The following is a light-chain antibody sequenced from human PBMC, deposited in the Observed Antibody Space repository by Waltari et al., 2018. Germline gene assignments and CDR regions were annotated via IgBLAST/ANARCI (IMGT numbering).Light chain of an antibody. CDR2: SSS. CDR3: QQTNSAWT. V-gene: IGKV1-12*01. CDR1: QDISCW. Sequence: DVQMTQSPSSVSASVGDTVTITCRASQDISCWLAWYQQKPVTAPKLLIYSSSRLQSGVSSRFRGSGSGTDFTLTISGLQPEDVATYYCQQTNSAWTFGQGTKVDVK. J-gene: IGKJ1*01.